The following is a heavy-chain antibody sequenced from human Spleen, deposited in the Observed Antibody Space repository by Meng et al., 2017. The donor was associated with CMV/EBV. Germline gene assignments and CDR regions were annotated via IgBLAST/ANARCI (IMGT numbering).Heavy chain of an antibody. CDR3: ASLGWRWEPYDPSHYYYYGMDV. Sequence: ASVKVSCKASGYTFISYGISWVRQAPGQGLEWMGWISAYNGDTKYAQKFQGRVTLTTDTPTSTAYMDLRSLRSDDTAVYYCASLGWRWEPYDPSHYYYYGMDVWGQGTTVTVSS. D-gene: IGHD1-26*01. J-gene: IGHJ6*02. CDR1: GYTFISYG. CDR2: ISAYNGDT. V-gene: IGHV1-18*01.